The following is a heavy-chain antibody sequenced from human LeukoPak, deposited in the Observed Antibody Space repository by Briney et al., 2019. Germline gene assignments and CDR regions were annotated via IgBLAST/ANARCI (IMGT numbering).Heavy chain of an antibody. V-gene: IGHV3-23*01. CDR2: ITDNGGST. J-gene: IGHJ4*02. Sequence: PGGSLRLSCAASGFSFSSYGMSWVRQAPGKGLEWVSSITDNGGSTYYADSVKRRFTISRDNSRNMLYLQMDSLRAEDTAVYYCAKRVDYSSPGGYFDYWGQGTLVTVSS. CDR1: GFSFSSYG. CDR3: AKRVDYSSPGGYFDY. D-gene: IGHD2-2*01.